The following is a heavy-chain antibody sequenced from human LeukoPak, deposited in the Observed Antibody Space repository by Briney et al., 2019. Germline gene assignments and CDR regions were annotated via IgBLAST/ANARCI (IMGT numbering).Heavy chain of an antibody. CDR1: GYTFTHYW. D-gene: IGHD3-10*01. CDR2: IYPSDSDT. CDR3: ARPRGGPYYFDY. Sequence: GESLKISCKASGYTFTHYWIGWVRQMPGEGLEWMGIIYPSDSDTKYSPSFQGQVTISADKSISTAYLQWSSLKASDTAMYYCARPRGGPYYFDYWGQGTLVTVSS. J-gene: IGHJ4*02. V-gene: IGHV5-51*01.